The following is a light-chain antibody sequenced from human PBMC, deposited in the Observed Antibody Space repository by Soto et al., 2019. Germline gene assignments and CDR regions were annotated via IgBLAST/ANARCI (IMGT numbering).Light chain of an antibody. Sequence: QSVLTQPPSASGTPGQRVTLSCSGSSSNIGNSVVSWYQQFPGTAPKLLIYYNNQRPSGVPDRFSGSKSGTSASLAISGLQSEDESDYYCAAWEDNRNGVLFGGGTKLTVL. CDR3: AAWEDNRNGVL. J-gene: IGLJ2*01. CDR1: SSNIGNSV. CDR2: YNN. V-gene: IGLV1-44*01.